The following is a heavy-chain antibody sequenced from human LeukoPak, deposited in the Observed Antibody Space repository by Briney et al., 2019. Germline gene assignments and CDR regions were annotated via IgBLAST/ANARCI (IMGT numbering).Heavy chain of an antibody. D-gene: IGHD3-10*01. CDR3: ATPPVWFGEFMSGNSILGYFQD. CDR1: GHTLTELS. CDR2: FDTQEGET. V-gene: IGHV1-24*01. J-gene: IGHJ1*01. Sequence: GASVKVSCKISGHTLTELSIHWVRQAPGKGLEWMGGFDTQEGETIFAQNFQGRVTMTEDTSSDTAYMGLSSLTSEDTAVYYCATPPVWFGEFMSGNSILGYFQDWGQGTLVTVSS.